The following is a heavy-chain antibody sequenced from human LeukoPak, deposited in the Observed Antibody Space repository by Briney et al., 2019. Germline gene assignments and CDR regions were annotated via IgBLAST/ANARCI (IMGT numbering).Heavy chain of an antibody. CDR1: GFTFSSYA. V-gene: IGHV3-23*01. D-gene: IGHD5-24*01. Sequence: GGSLRLSCAASGFTFSSYAMSWVRQAPGKGLEWVSAISSSGGSTYYADSVKGRFTISRDNSKNTLYLQMNTLRAEDTAVYYCAKGDVGTSTHSDYWGQGALVTVSS. J-gene: IGHJ4*02. CDR3: AKGDVGTSTHSDY. CDR2: ISSSGGST.